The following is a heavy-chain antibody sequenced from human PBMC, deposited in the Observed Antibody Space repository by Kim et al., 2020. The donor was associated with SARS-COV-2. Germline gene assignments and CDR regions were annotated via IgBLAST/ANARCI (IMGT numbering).Heavy chain of an antibody. J-gene: IGHJ6*02. V-gene: IGHV4-34*01. D-gene: IGHD3-10*01. CDR3: ARGYAPGSHYYYYGMDV. Sequence: LKSRVTISVDTSKNQFALKLSSVTAADTAVYYCARGYAPGSHYYYYGMDVWGQGTTVTVSS.